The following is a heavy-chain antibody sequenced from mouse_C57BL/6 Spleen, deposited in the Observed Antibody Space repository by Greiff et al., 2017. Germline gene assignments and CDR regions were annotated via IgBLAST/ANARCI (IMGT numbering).Heavy chain of an antibody. V-gene: IGHV1-26*01. CDR3: ARGDGYYEAWFAY. Sequence: EVQLQQSGPELVKPGASVKISCKASGYTFTDYYMNWVKQSHGKSLEWIGDINPNNGGTSYNQKFKGKATLTVDKSSSTAYMELRSLTSEDSAVYYCARGDGYYEAWFAYWGQGTLVTV. J-gene: IGHJ3*01. CDR2: INPNNGGT. D-gene: IGHD2-3*01. CDR1: GYTFTDYY.